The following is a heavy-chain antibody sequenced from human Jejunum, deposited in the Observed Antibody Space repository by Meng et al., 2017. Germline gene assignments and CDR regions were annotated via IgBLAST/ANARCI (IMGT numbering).Heavy chain of an antibody. D-gene: IGHD2-8*01. Sequence: GESLKISCAASGFSLSGHYMIWVRQAPGKGLEWISYISSSGNTIYYADAVKGRFTISRDNAKNSLYLQMNSLRAEDAAIYYCARKRIGESVYHGMDVWGQGTPVTVSS. CDR1: GFSLSGHY. CDR2: ISSSGNTI. J-gene: IGHJ6*02. CDR3: ARKRIGESVYHGMDV. V-gene: IGHV3-11*04.